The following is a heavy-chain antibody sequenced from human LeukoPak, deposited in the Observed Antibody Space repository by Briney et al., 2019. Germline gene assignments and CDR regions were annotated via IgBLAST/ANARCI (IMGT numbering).Heavy chain of an antibody. CDR1: GFTFSSYG. J-gene: IGHJ6*02. V-gene: IGHV3-33*01. CDR3: ARDLARSTVVTSRFYGMDV. Sequence: QAGRSLRLSCAASGFTFSSYGMHWVRQAPGKGLEWVAVIWYDGSNKYYADSVKGRFTISRDNSKNTLYLQMNSLRAEDTAVYYCARDLARSTVVTSRFYGMDVWGQGTTVTVSS. D-gene: IGHD4-23*01. CDR2: IWYDGSNK.